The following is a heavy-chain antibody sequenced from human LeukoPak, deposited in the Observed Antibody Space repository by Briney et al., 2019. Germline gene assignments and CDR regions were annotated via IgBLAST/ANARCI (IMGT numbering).Heavy chain of an antibody. CDR2: IDFSNDNT. CDR3: VRDMSYIPDY. V-gene: IGHV1-18*01. J-gene: IGHJ4*02. D-gene: IGHD1-1*01. CDR1: GYTFTSYG. Sequence: ASVKVSCKASGYTFTSYGISWVRQAPGQGLEWMGWIDFSNDNTNFAQKLQGRVTLTTDTSTNTAYMELRSLRSDDTAVYYCVRDMSYIPDYWGQGTLVTVSS.